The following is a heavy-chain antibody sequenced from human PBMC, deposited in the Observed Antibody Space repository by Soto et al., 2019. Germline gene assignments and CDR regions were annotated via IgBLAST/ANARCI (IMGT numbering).Heavy chain of an antibody. CDR1: GGTFSSYA. J-gene: IGHJ4*02. V-gene: IGHV1-69*13. CDR3: ASQDSSTPTYYFDY. D-gene: IGHD6-13*01. Sequence: RASVKVSCKASGGTFSSYAISGVRQAPGQGLEWMGGIIPIFGTANYAQKFQGRVTITADESTSTAYMELSSLRSEDTAVYYCASQDSSTPTYYFDYCGQGPLVTVSS. CDR2: IIPIFGTA.